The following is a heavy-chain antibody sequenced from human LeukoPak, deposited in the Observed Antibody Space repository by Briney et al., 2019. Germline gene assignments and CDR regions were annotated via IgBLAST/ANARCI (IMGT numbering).Heavy chain of an antibody. Sequence: SETLSLTCTVSGGAVSSGSYYWSWIRQPPGKGLEWIGYIYYSGSTNYNPSLKSRVTISVDTSKNQFSLKLSSVTAADTPVYYCARVDILTGYYRGFDHWGQGTLVTVSS. CDR1: GGAVSSGSYY. CDR3: ARVDILTGYYRGFDH. D-gene: IGHD3-9*01. V-gene: IGHV4-61*01. CDR2: IYYSGST. J-gene: IGHJ4*02.